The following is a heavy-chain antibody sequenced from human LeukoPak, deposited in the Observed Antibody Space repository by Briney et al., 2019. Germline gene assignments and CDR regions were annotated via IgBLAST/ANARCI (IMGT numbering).Heavy chain of an antibody. J-gene: IGHJ5*02. CDR2: IYTSGST. V-gene: IGHV4-4*09. Sequence: SETLSLTCTVSGGSISSYYWSWIRQPPGKGLEWIGYIYTSGSTNYNPSLKSRVTISVDTSKNQFSLKLSSVTAADTAVYYRARQPQYNWLDPWGQGTLVTVSS. CDR1: GGSISSYY. CDR3: ARQPQYNWLDP.